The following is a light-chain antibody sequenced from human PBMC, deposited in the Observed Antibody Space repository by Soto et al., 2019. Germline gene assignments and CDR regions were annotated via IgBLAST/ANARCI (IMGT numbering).Light chain of an antibody. J-gene: IGLJ2*01. CDR1: SSNIGSNT. V-gene: IGLV1-44*01. Sequence: QSVLTQPPSASGTPGQRVTISCSGSSSNIGSNTVIWYQQLPGTAPKLLIYNNNRWPSGVPDRFSGSKSGTSASLAISGLQSEDEADYYCATWDDSLKGPVFGGGTKLTVL. CDR2: NNN. CDR3: ATWDDSLKGPV.